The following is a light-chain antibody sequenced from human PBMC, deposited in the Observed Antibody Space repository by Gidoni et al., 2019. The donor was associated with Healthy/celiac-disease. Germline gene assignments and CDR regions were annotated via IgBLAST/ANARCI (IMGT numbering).Light chain of an antibody. CDR2: GAS. Sequence: EIVLTQSPVTLSLSPGERATLSCRASQSVSSSYLAWYQQKPGQAPRLLIYGASSRATGIPDRFSGSGSGTDFNLTISRLEPEDFAVYDCQQYGSSLMYTFGQGTKLEIK. CDR3: QQYGSSLMYT. V-gene: IGKV3-20*01. CDR1: QSVSSSY. J-gene: IGKJ2*01.